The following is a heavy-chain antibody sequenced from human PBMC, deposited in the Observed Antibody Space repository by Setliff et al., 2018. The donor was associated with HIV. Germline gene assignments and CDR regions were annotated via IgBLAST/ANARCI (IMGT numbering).Heavy chain of an antibody. J-gene: IGHJ6*02. CDR3: ARDYLYYNLYNGSPVYGMDV. D-gene: IGHD3-3*01. CDR1: GFTFNKAW. Sequence: GGSLRLSCAASGFTFNKAWMSWVRQAPGRGLEWVSSISIGSGGAIDYADSVQGRFTISRDNSKNSLYLQMNSLRVEDTAVYYCARDYLYYNLYNGSPVYGMDVWGQGTTVTVSS. CDR2: ISIGSGGAI. V-gene: IGHV3-21*01.